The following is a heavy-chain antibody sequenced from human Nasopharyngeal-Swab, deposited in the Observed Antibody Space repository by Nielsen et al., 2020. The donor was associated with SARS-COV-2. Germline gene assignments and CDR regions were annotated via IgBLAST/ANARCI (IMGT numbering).Heavy chain of an antibody. D-gene: IGHD3-16*01. CDR3: AKDIEGGDDAFDI. V-gene: IGHV3-9*01. J-gene: IGHJ3*02. CDR2: ISWDSGSI. CDR1: GFIFDDFA. Sequence: GGSLRLSCVASGFIFDDFAMHWVRPAPGEGLEWDSGISWDSGSIGYADSVKGRFTISRDNAKNSLYLQMNSLRAEDTALYYCAKDIEGGDDAFDIWGQGTMVTVSS.